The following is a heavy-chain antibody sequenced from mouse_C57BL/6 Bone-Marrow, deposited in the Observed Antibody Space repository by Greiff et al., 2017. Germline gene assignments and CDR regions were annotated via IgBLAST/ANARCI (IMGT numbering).Heavy chain of an antibody. Sequence: QVQLQQSGPELVKPGASVKISCKASGYAFSSSWMNWVKQRPGKGLEWIGRIYPGDGDTNYNGKFKGKATLTADKSSSTAYMQLNSLTSEDSAVYYCARGYDYDYAMDYWGQGTSVTVSS. CDR1: GYAFSSSW. D-gene: IGHD2-4*01. CDR3: ARGYDYDYAMDY. V-gene: IGHV1-82*01. J-gene: IGHJ4*01. CDR2: IYPGDGDT.